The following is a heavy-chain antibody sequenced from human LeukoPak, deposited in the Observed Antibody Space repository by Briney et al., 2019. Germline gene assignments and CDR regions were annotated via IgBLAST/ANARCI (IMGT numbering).Heavy chain of an antibody. CDR2: ISGSGGST. J-gene: IGHJ4*02. D-gene: IGHD6-19*01. CDR3: AKVGGLNSSGWYDDYYYFDY. Sequence: GGSLRLSCAASGFTFSNYAMSWVRQAPGKGLEWVSAISGSGGSTYYADSVKGRFTISRDNSKNTLYLQMNSLRAEDTAVYYCAKVGGLNSSGWYDDYYYFDYWGQGTLVTVSS. V-gene: IGHV3-23*01. CDR1: GFTFSNYA.